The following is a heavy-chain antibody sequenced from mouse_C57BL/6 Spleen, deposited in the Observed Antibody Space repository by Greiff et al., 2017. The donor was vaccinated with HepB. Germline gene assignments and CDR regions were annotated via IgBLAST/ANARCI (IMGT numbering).Heavy chain of an antibody. CDR1: GYAFSSSW. Sequence: QLKASGPELVKPGASVKISCKASGYAFSSSWMNWVKQRPGKGLEWIGRIYPGDGDTNYNGKFKGKATLTADKSSSTAYMQLSSLTSEDSAVYFCARSGTGREVDYWGQGTTLTVSS. V-gene: IGHV1-82*01. J-gene: IGHJ2*01. CDR3: ARSGTGREVDY. CDR2: IYPGDGDT. D-gene: IGHD3-3*01.